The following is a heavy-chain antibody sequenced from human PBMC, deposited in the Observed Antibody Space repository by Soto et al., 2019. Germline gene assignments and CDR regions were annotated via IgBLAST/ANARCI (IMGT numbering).Heavy chain of an antibody. D-gene: IGHD2-2*01. CDR3: AKSNLYCSSSNCYVFDY. CDR1: GFTFSNYA. Sequence: EVQLLDSGGGLVQPGGSLRLSCAASGFTFSNYAMSWVRQAPGKGLEWVSRIRNSGTSTYYADSVKGRFTISRDNSKNALYLQMSSLRVEDTAVYYCAKSNLYCSSSNCYVFDYWGQGTLVTVSS. CDR2: IRNSGTST. V-gene: IGHV3-23*01. J-gene: IGHJ4*02.